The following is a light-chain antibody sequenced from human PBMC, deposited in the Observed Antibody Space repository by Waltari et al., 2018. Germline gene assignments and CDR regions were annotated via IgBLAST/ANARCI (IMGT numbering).Light chain of an antibody. Sequence: EIVLTQSPGTLSLSPGERATLSCRASQSVGKSLAWYQQKPGQPPKLLVSWASTRESGVPDRFSGSGSGTDFTLTISSLQAEDVAVYYCQQCYNFPYTFGQGTKLEIK. J-gene: IGKJ2*01. CDR2: WAS. CDR1: QSVGKS. CDR3: QQCYNFPYT. V-gene: IGKV4-1*01.